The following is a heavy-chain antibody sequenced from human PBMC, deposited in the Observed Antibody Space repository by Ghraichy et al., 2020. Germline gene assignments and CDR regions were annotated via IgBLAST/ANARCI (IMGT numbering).Heavy chain of an antibody. Sequence: ESLNISCTGSGFTFSNAWMSWVRQAPGKGLEWVGRIKSKNDGGTTDYAAPVKDRFTISRDDSQNMVYLQMNSLEAEDTAVYYCTTDPIRPAFKNYYYYYYMDVWGKGTTVIVSS. CDR1: GFTFSNAW. V-gene: IGHV3-15*01. D-gene: IGHD2-2*01. CDR2: IKSKNDGGTT. CDR3: TTDPIRPAFKNYYYYYYMDV. J-gene: IGHJ6*03.